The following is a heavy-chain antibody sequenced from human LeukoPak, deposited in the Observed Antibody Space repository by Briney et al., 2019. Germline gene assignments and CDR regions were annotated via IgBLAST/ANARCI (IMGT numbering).Heavy chain of an antibody. CDR2: ISYDGSNK. Sequence: GGSLRLSCAASGFTFSSYAMHWVRQAPGKGLEWVAVISYDGSNKYYADSVKGRFTISRDNSKNTLYLQMNSLRAEDTAVYYCARVVGGENLYHYYYVMDVWGQGTTVTVSS. D-gene: IGHD6-6*01. CDR3: ARVVGGENLYHYYYVMDV. J-gene: IGHJ6*02. V-gene: IGHV3-30-3*01. CDR1: GFTFSSYA.